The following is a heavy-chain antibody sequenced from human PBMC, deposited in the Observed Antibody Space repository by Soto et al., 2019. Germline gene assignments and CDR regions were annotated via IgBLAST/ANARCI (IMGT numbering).Heavy chain of an antibody. CDR2: ISWNSGSI. CDR3: AKDMALSYYYDSSGYPGGFDP. D-gene: IGHD3-22*01. J-gene: IGHJ5*02. Sequence: GGSLRLSCAASGFTFDDYAMHWVRQAPGKGLEWVSGISWNSGSIGYADSVKGRFTISRDNAKNSLYLQMNSLRAEDTALYYCAKDMALSYYYDSSGYPGGFDPWGQVPLITFST. CDR1: GFTFDDYA. V-gene: IGHV3-9*01.